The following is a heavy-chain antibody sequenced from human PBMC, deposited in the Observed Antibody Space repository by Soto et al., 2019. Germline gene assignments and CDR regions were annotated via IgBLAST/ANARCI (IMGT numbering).Heavy chain of an antibody. CDR3: ARAAGDSSGYYRIDFDY. V-gene: IGHV1-8*01. CDR2: MNPNSGNT. Sequence: ASVKVSCKASGYTFTSYDINWVRQATGQGLEWMGRMNPNSGNTGYAQKFQGRVTMTRDTSMSTVYMELSSLRSEDTAVYYCARAAGDSSGYYRIDFDYWGQGTLVPVSS. D-gene: IGHD3-22*01. J-gene: IGHJ4*02. CDR1: GYTFTSYD.